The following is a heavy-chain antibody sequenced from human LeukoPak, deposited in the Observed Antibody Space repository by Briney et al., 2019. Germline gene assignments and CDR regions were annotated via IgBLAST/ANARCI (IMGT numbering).Heavy chain of an antibody. Sequence: GGSLRLSCAASGFTFTSYAMHWVRQAPGKGLEWVAVISYDGSNKYYADSVKGRFTISRDNSKNTLYLQMNSLRAEDTAVYYCVRVVLLRLGFDIWGQGTMVTVSS. V-gene: IGHV3-30-3*01. J-gene: IGHJ3*02. CDR1: GFTFTSYA. CDR3: VRVVLLRLGFDI. D-gene: IGHD5/OR15-5a*01. CDR2: ISYDGSNK.